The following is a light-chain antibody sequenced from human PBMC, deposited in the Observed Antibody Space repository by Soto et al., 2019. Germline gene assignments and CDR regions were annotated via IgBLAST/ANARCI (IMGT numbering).Light chain of an antibody. V-gene: IGKV1-5*01. J-gene: IGKJ1*01. CDR2: DAS. Sequence: DSQRTQFPSTLSSSVGERVTITCRAGQSISSWLAWYQQKPGKAPKLLIYDASSLESGVPSRFSGSGSGTEFTLTIISLQPDDFATYYCQQYNSYPWTFGQGTKVDI. CDR1: QSISSW. CDR3: QQYNSYPWT.